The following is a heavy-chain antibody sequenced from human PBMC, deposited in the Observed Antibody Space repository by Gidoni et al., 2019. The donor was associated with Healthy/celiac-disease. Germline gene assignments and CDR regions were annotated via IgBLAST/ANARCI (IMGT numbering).Heavy chain of an antibody. CDR3: ASRGFVENGYCSSTSCLQDY. CDR2: INHSGST. CDR1: GGSFSGYY. Sequence: QVQLQRWGAGLLKPSETLSLTCAVYGGSFSGYYWSWIRQPPGKGLEWIGEINHSGSTNYNPSLKSRVTISVDTSKNQFSLKLSSVTAADTAVYYCASRGFVENGYCSSTSCLQDYWGQGTLVTVSS. V-gene: IGHV4-34*01. J-gene: IGHJ4*02. D-gene: IGHD2-2*01.